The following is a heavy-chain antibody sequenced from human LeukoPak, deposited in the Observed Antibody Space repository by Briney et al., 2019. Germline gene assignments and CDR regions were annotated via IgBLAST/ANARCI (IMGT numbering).Heavy chain of an antibody. Sequence: SGTLSLTCAVSGGSISSSNWWSWIRQPPGKGLEWIGEINHSGSTNYNPSLKSRVTISVDTSKNQFYLKLSSVTAADTAVYYCARGKEPQNYYDSSGYYVWAGGAAAFDIWGQGTMVTVSS. CDR2: INHSGST. D-gene: IGHD3-22*01. CDR1: GGSISSSNW. J-gene: IGHJ3*02. V-gene: IGHV4-4*02. CDR3: ARGKEPQNYYDSSGYYVWAGGAAAFDI.